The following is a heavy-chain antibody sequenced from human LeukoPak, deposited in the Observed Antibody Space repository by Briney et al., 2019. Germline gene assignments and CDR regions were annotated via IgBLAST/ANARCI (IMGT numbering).Heavy chain of an antibody. D-gene: IGHD3-10*01. Sequence: GGSLRLSCAASGFIVSSNSVSWVRQAPGKGLEWVSLINSGGSTYYADSVKGRFTISRDNSKNTLYLQMNSLRAEDTAVYYCAKADRKLLWFGELYGGFDYWGQGALVTVSS. J-gene: IGHJ4*02. CDR2: INSGGST. CDR1: GFIVSSNS. V-gene: IGHV3-53*01. CDR3: AKADRKLLWFGELYGGFDY.